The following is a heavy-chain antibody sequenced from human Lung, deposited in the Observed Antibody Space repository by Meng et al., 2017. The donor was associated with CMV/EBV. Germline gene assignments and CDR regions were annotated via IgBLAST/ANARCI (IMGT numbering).Heavy chain of an antibody. J-gene: IGHJ6*02. CDR2: IIPIFGIP. Sequence: SXXVSXKASGGTFSNCAVSWVRQAPGQGLEWMGGIIPIFGIPNYARNFKGKITISTDGSTVYMEVNSLRSEDTATYYCAHSGSTTCYTCRMGVWGQGTTVTVSS. CDR3: AHSGSTTCYTCRMGV. D-gene: IGHD2-15*01. V-gene: IGHV1-69*05. CDR1: GGTFSNCA.